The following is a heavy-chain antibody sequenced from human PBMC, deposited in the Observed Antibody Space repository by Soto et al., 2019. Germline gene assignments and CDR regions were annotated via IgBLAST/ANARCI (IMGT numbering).Heavy chain of an antibody. CDR1: GFIFSSYT. V-gene: IGHV3-48*02. CDR3: ARDYGDYGSDY. J-gene: IGHJ4*02. CDR2: ISSSSSTI. Sequence: EVQLVESGGALVQPGGSLRLSCAASGFIFSSYTMIWVRQAPGKGLEWVSYISSSSSTIYYADSVRGRLTISRDNAKNSLYLQMNSLRYDDTAVYYCARDYGDYGSDYWGQGTLVTVSS. D-gene: IGHD4-17*01.